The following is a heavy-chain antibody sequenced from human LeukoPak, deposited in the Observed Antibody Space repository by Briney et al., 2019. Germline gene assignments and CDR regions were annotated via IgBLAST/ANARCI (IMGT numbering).Heavy chain of an antibody. CDR2: ISSSGITI. CDR3: ARGVGKSYFDY. D-gene: IGHD4-23*01. J-gene: IGHJ4*02. CDR1: GFTFSSYE. V-gene: IGHV3-48*03. Sequence: GGSLRLSCAASGFTFSSYEVNWVRQAPGKGLEWVSYISSSGITIYYADSVKGRFTISRDNAKNSLYLQMNSLRAEDTAVYYCARGVGKSYFDYWGQGTLVTVSS.